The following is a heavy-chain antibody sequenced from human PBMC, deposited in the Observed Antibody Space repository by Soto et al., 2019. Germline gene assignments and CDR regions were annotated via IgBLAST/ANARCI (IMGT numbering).Heavy chain of an antibody. J-gene: IGHJ5*02. CDR1: GFTFSSYA. V-gene: IGHV3-30-3*01. D-gene: IGHD3-3*01. CDR3: ARNRGPTIFGGTNWFDP. CDR2: ISYDGSNK. Sequence: QVQLVESGGGVVQPGRSLRLSCAASGFTFSSYAMHWVRQAPGKGLEWVAVISYDGSNKYYADSVKGRFTISRDNSKNTLYLQMNSRRAEDTAVYYCARNRGPTIFGGTNWFDPWGQGTLVTVSS.